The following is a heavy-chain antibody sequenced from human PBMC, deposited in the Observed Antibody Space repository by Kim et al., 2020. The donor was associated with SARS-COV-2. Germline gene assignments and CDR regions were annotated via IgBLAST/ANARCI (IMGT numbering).Heavy chain of an antibody. CDR2: INAGNGNT. Sequence: ASVKVSCKASGYNFASYDMHWVRQAPGQRLEWMGWINAGNGNTEYSQKFQGRVTITRDTSASTAYMEVRGLRSEDTAVYYCARLNFISTWEPTFDYWGQGTLVTVSS. CDR3: ARLNFISTWEPTFDY. J-gene: IGHJ4*02. V-gene: IGHV1-3*01. CDR1: GYNFASYD. D-gene: IGHD1-26*01.